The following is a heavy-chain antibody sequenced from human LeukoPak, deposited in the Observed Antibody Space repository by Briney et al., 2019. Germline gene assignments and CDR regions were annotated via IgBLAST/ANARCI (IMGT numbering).Heavy chain of an antibody. CDR1: GGSFSGYY. D-gene: IGHD4-11*01. CDR2: IYHSGST. Sequence: KPSETLSLTCAVYGGSFSGYYWSWIRQPPGKGLEWIGYIYHSGSTYYNPSLKSRVTISVDRSRNQFSLKLSSVTAADTAVYYCARGSTTRGLNWFDPWGQGTLVTVSS. V-gene: IGHV4-34*01. CDR3: ARGSTTRGLNWFDP. J-gene: IGHJ5*02.